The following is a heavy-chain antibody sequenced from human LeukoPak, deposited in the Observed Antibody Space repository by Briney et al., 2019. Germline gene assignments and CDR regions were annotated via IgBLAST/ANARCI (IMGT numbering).Heavy chain of an antibody. D-gene: IGHD3-22*01. V-gene: IGHV3-11*01. CDR1: GFTFSDYY. Sequence: GGSLRLSCAASGFTFSDYYMSWIRQAPGKGLEWVSYISSSGSSMYYAESVKGRFTIPRDNAKNSLYLQMNSLRAEDTAVYYCASGTYYYDSSGNSLDVWGQGTTVTVSS. J-gene: IGHJ6*02. CDR2: ISSSGSSM. CDR3: ASGTYYYDSSGNSLDV.